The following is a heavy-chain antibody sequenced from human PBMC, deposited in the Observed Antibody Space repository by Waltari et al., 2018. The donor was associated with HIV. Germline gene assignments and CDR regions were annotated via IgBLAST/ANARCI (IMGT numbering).Heavy chain of an antibody. V-gene: IGHV3-33*01. D-gene: IGHD1-26*01. J-gene: IGHJ4*02. CDR2: IWYDGNNK. CDR1: GFTFSSYG. Sequence: VQLVESGGGLVQPGGSLRLSCAASGFTFSSYGMHWVRQAPGKGLEWVAVIWYDGNNKYYADSVKGRFTISRDNSKNTLYLQMNSLRAEDTAVYYCARSLVGATYYFDYWGQGTLVTVSS. CDR3: ARSLVGATYYFDY.